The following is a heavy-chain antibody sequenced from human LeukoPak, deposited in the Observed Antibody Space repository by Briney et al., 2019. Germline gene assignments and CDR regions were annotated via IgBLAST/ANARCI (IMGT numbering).Heavy chain of an antibody. D-gene: IGHD2-2*03. V-gene: IGHV3-23*01. J-gene: IGHJ4*02. CDR3: AKEGLALDIVVVPADY. CDR1: GFTFSSYA. Sequence: GGSLRLSCAASGFTFSSYAVSWVRQAPGKGLEWVSAISGSGVSTYYADSVKGRFTISRDNSKNTLYLQMNSLRAEDTAVYYCAKEGLALDIVVVPADYWGQGTLVTVSS. CDR2: ISGSGVST.